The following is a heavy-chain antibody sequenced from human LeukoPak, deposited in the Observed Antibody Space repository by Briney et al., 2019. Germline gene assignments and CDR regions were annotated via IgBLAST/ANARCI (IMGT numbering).Heavy chain of an antibody. CDR3: ARDPGGGNSKLY. Sequence: GGSLRLSCVVSGFTFSDYYMSWIRQAPGKGLEWVSYISPSGSTIYYADSVKGRFTISRDNAKDSLYLQMNSLRVEDTAVYYCARDPGGGNSKLYWGQGTLVTVSS. CDR1: GFTFSDYY. V-gene: IGHV3-11*01. CDR2: ISPSGSTI. D-gene: IGHD4-23*01. J-gene: IGHJ4*02.